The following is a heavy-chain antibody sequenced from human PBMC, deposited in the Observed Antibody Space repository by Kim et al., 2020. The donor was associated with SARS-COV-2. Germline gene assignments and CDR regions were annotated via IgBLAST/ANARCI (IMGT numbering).Heavy chain of an antibody. Sequence: GESLKISCKGSGYSFTSYWISWVRQMPGKGLEWMGRIDPSDSYTNYSPSFQGHVTISADKSISTAYLQWSSLKASDTAMYYCARWVWSGYPTYYYYGLDVWGQGTTVTVSS. CDR3: ARWVWSGYPTYYYYGLDV. CDR2: IDPSDSYT. V-gene: IGHV5-10-1*01. J-gene: IGHJ6*02. D-gene: IGHD3-3*01. CDR1: GYSFTSYW.